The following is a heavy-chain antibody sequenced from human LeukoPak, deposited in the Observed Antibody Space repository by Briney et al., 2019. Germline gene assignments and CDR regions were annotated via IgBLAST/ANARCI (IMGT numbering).Heavy chain of an antibody. Sequence: PGGSLRLSCAASGFTFSSYAMSWVRQAPGKGLEWVAFIRYDGSNKYYADSVKGRFTISRDNSKNTLYLQMNSLRAEDTAVYYCAKDAGVAPGAFDIWGQGTMVTVSS. CDR2: IRYDGSNK. J-gene: IGHJ3*02. CDR3: AKDAGVAPGAFDI. CDR1: GFTFSSYA. V-gene: IGHV3-30*02. D-gene: IGHD7-27*01.